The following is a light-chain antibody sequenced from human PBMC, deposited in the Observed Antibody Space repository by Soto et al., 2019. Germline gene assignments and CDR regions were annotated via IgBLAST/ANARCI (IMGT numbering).Light chain of an antibody. CDR1: QSISSY. V-gene: IGKV1-39*01. CDR3: QQADSIPLT. Sequence: DIQMTQSPSSLSASVGDRVTITCRASQSISSYLNWYQQKPGKAPKLLIYAASTLQTGVPSRFSGSGSGTDFTLTISSLQPEDSATYYCQQADSIPLTFGGGTKVDFK. CDR2: AAS. J-gene: IGKJ4*01.